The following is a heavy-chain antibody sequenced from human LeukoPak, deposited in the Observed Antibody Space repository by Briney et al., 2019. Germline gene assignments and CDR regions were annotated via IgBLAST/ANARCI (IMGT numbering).Heavy chain of an antibody. CDR2: INSGGST. CDR3: ARSLVDIVLVPAAIAFDY. D-gene: IGHD2-2*03. J-gene: IGHJ4*02. CDR1: GFTVSSNY. V-gene: IGHV3-53*01. Sequence: PGGSLRLSCVASGFTVSSNYMSWVRQAPGKGLEWVSVINSGGSTYYADSVKGRFTISRDNSENTLYLQMNSLRAEDTAVYYCARSLVDIVLVPAAIAFDYWGQGTLVTVSS.